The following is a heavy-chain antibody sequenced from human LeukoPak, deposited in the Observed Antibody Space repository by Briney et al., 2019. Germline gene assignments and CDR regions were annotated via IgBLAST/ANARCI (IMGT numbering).Heavy chain of an antibody. CDR1: GFTFSTSW. V-gene: IGHV3-74*01. D-gene: IGHD6-6*01. J-gene: IGHJ4*02. Sequence: PGRSLRLSCAASGFTFSTSWMNWVRQAPGKGPVWVSRINGDGSITTYADSVKGRFTISRDNAKNALSLQMNSLRAEDTAVYYCRYGSSSGDYWGQGTLVTVSS. CDR2: INGDGSIT. CDR3: RYGSSSGDY.